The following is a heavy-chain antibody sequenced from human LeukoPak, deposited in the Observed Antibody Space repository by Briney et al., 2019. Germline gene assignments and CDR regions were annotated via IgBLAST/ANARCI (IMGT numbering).Heavy chain of an antibody. CDR3: AKEGGDYYDSSGYYPLGY. D-gene: IGHD3-22*01. CDR2: INPSGGST. J-gene: IGHJ4*02. CDR1: GYTFTSYY. V-gene: IGHV1-46*01. Sequence: ASVKVSCKASGYTFTSYYMHWVRQAPGQGLEWMGIINPSGGSTSYAQKFQGRVTMTRDMSTGTVYMELSSLRSEDTAVYYCAKEGGDYYDSSGYYPLGYWGQGTLVTVSS.